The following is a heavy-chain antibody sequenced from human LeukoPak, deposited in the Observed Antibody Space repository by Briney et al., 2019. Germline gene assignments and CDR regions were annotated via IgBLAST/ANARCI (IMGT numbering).Heavy chain of an antibody. CDR1: GDSISSYY. CDR2: IYYSGTT. V-gene: IGHV4-59*01. D-gene: IGHD2-2*01. J-gene: IGHJ3*02. Sequence: NPSETLSLTCTVSGDSISSYYWGWIRQPPGKGLEWIGYIYYSGTTNYNPSLKSRVTISVDTSKNQFSLKLSSVTAADTAVYYCARRRPAHDAFDIWGQGTLVTVSS. CDR3: ARRRPAHDAFDI.